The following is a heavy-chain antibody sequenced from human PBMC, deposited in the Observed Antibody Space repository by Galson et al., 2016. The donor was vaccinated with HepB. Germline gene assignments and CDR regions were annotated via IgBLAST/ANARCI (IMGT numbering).Heavy chain of an antibody. V-gene: IGHV4-4*02. J-gene: IGHJ4*02. CDR1: GGSISSSNW. CDR3: ARLEEGVAAAGTPTNFGY. CDR2: IYHSGST. D-gene: IGHD6-13*01. Sequence: EPLSLTCAVSGGSISSSNWWSWVRQPPGKGLEWIGEIYHSGSTNYNPSLKSRVTISVDKSKNQFSLKLSSVTAADTAVYYCARLEEGVAAAGTPTNFGYWGQGTLVTVSS.